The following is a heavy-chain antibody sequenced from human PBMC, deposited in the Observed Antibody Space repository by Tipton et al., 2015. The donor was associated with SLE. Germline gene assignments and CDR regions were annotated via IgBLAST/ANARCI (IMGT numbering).Heavy chain of an antibody. CDR3: ARDNYYDSSGYSDY. D-gene: IGHD3-22*01. J-gene: IGHJ4*02. Sequence: TLSLTCTVSGGSISSSSYYWGWIRQPPGKGLEWIGSIYYSGSTYYNPSLKSRVTISVDTSKNQFSLKLSSVTATDTAVYYCARDNYYDSSGYSDYWGQGTLVTVSS. CDR2: IYYSGST. CDR1: GGSISSSSYY. V-gene: IGHV4-39*07.